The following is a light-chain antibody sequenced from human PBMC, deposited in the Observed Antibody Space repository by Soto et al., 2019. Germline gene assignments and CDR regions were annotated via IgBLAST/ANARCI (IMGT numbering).Light chain of an antibody. CDR2: GNS. Sequence: QSVLTQPPSVSGAPGQRVTISCTGSSSNIGAGYDVHWYQQLPGTAPKLLIHGNSNRPSGVPDRFSGPKSGTSASLAITGLQAEDEADYYCQSYDSSLSGSGVFGGGTKLTVL. CDR3: QSYDSSLSGSGV. CDR1: SSNIGAGYD. J-gene: IGLJ2*01. V-gene: IGLV1-40*01.